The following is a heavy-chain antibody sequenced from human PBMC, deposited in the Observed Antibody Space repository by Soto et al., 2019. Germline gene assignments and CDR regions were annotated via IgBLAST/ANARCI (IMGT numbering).Heavy chain of an antibody. V-gene: IGHV4-4*02. D-gene: IGHD6-13*01. CDR1: GDSINNIHW. Sequence: QVQLQESGPGLVQPSGTLSLTCAVSGDSINNIHWWSWLRPTPGKGLEWSGETYHSGTTNYNPSLKTRVTISIDKSKNQFSLKMNSVTAADTAVYYCAREVNSSPARGPNWFDPWGQGTLVTVSS. CDR3: AREVNSSPARGPNWFDP. CDR2: TYHSGTT. J-gene: IGHJ5*02.